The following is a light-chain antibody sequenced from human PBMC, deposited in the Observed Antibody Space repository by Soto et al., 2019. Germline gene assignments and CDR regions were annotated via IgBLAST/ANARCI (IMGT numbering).Light chain of an antibody. Sequence: DVVLTQSPLFLSATLGQPASISCRSSEGLVYGDGNTYLSWFQRRPGHAPRRLIYAVSDRDSGVPDRFSGSGSGTEFILRISRVEAEDVGVYFCMQGTHWPFTFGQGTKLEIK. CDR2: AVS. V-gene: IGKV2-30*01. CDR3: MQGTHWPFT. J-gene: IGKJ2*01. CDR1: EGLVYGDGNTY.